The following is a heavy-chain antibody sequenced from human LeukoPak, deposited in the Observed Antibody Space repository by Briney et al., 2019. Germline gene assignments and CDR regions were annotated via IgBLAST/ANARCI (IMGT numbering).Heavy chain of an antibody. CDR3: ARVNINNWHSCDY. CDR1: GGTFSSYA. D-gene: IGHD1-1*01. V-gene: IGHV1-69*13. Sequence: SVTVSCKASGGTFSSYAISWVRQAPGQGLEWMGGIIPIFGTANYAQKFQGRVTITADESTSTAYMELSSLRSEDTAVYYCARVNINNWHSCDYWGQGTLVTVSS. CDR2: IIPIFGTA. J-gene: IGHJ4*02.